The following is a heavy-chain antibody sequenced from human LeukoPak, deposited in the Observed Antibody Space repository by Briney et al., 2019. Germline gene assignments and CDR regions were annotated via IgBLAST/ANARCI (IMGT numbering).Heavy chain of an antibody. Sequence: PSETLSLTCTVSGGSISSSSYYWGWIRQPPGKGLEWIGSIYYSGSTYYNPSLKSRVTISVDTSKNQFSLKLSSVTAADTAVYYCAGRSYVLSGGYYYDSDYWGQGTLVTVSS. J-gene: IGHJ4*02. CDR2: IYYSGST. CDR1: GGSISSSSYY. CDR3: AGRSYVLSGGYYYDSDY. V-gene: IGHV4-39*01. D-gene: IGHD3-22*01.